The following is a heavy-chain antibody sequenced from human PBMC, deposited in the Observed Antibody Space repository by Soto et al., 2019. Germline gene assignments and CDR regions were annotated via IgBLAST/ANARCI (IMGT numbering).Heavy chain of an antibody. CDR3: ARDPTQYYDFWSGYYRGFGAFDI. CDR1: GFTFSSYS. D-gene: IGHD3-3*01. CDR2: ISSSSSTI. V-gene: IGHV3-48*01. Sequence: PGGSLRLSCAASGFTFSSYSMNWVRQAPGKGLEWVSYISSSSSTIYYADSVKGRFTISRDNAKNSLYLQMNSLRAEDTAVYYCARDPTQYYDFWSGYYRGFGAFDIWGQGTMVTVSS. J-gene: IGHJ3*02.